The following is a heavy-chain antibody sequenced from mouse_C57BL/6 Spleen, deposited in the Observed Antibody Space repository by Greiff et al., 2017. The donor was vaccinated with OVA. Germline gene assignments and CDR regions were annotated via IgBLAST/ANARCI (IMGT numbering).Heavy chain of an antibody. CDR1: GYPFTDYN. V-gene: IGHV1-39*01. CDR2: FNPNYGAT. D-gene: IGHD2-4*01. CDR3: VYYDYYYYAMDY. J-gene: IGHJ4*01. Sequence: VQLQQSGPELVKPGASVKISCKASGYPFTDYNINWVKQSNGKSLEWIGVFNPNYGATSYNQRFKGKAPLTVDQSSSTAYMQLNSLTSEDSAVYYCVYYDYYYYAMDYWGQGTSVTVSS.